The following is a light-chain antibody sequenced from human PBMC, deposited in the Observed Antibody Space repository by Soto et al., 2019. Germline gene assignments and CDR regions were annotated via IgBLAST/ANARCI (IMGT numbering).Light chain of an antibody. Sequence: DIQMTQSPSSLSAYVGERVTITCRASQNIKSFLNWYQQKPGKAPKLLIYATSSVQRGVPARFSGGRSGTDFSLSNRSLQHEDFANYYCQQTYVAPVTFGGGTQVE. CDR1: QNIKSF. CDR2: ATS. CDR3: QQTYVAPVT. V-gene: IGKV1-39*01. J-gene: IGKJ4*01.